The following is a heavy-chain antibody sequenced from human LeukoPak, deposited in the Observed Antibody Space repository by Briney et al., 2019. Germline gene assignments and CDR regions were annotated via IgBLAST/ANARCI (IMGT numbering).Heavy chain of an antibody. CDR2: ISSSSSYI. J-gene: IGHJ4*02. CDR3: ARDKVVAATPFDY. D-gene: IGHD2-15*01. V-gene: IGHV3-21*01. Sequence: GGSLRLSCAASGFAFSSYSMNWVRQAPGKGLEWVSSISSSSSYIYYADSVKGRFTISRDNAKNSLYLQMNSLRAEDTAVYYCARDKVVAATPFDYWGQGTLATVSS. CDR1: GFAFSSYS.